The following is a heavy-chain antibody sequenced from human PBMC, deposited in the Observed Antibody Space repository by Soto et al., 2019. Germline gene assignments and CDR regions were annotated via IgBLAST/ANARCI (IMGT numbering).Heavy chain of an antibody. V-gene: IGHV4-59*02. CDR3: ASSYSSGWYYFDY. J-gene: IGHJ4*02. CDR2: IYYSGST. D-gene: IGHD6-19*01. CDR1: GCSVCSYY. Sequence: PSSCLSLTCTASGCSVCSYYGGWIRKPPGKGLEWIGYIYYSGSTNYNPSLKSRVTISVDTSKNQFSLKLSSVTAADTAVYYCASSYSSGWYYFDYWGQGTLVTVSS.